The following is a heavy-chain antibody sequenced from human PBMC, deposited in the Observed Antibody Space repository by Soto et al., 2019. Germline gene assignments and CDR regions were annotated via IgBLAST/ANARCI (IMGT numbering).Heavy chain of an antibody. CDR2: ISGSGGST. J-gene: IGHJ3*02. Sequence: EVQLLESGGGLVHTGGSLRLSCAASGFTFSSYAMSWVRQAPGKGLEWVSAISGSGGSTYYADSVKGRFTISRDNSKNTLYLQMNGLRAEDTAVYYCAKAYDFYPHGAFDIWGQGTMVTVSS. V-gene: IGHV3-23*01. CDR1: GFTFSSYA. CDR3: AKAYDFYPHGAFDI. D-gene: IGHD3-3*01.